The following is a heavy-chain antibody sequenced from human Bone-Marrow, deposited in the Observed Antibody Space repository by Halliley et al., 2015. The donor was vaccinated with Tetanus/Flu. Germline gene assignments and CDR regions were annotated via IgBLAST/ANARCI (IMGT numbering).Heavy chain of an antibody. D-gene: IGHD3-3*01. CDR1: GGFIRSGGYH. CDR3: ARGVGNNWFDP. J-gene: IGHJ5*02. Sequence: TLSLTCTVSGGFIRSGGYHWSWIRQHPGKGLEWIGNIYYSGSTYYNPSLKSRVTISVDTSKNQFSLKLSSVTAADTAVYYCARGVGNNWFDPWGQGTLVTVSS. CDR2: IYYSGST. V-gene: IGHV4-31*03.